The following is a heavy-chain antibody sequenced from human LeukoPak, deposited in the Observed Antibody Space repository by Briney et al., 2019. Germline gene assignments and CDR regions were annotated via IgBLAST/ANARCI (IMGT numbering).Heavy chain of an antibody. J-gene: IGHJ4*02. D-gene: IGHD4-11*01. CDR1: GFIFRTYV. Sequence: GRSLRLSCAASGFIFRTYVMHWVRQAPGKGLEWVAVISHDGSNEYYTDSVKGRFTNSRDNSKDTVDLQMNSLKTEDTAVYYCARDGLSIRGDYPYYFDYWGQGILVTVSS. CDR3: ARDGLSIRGDYPYYFDY. V-gene: IGHV3-30-3*01. CDR2: ISHDGSNE.